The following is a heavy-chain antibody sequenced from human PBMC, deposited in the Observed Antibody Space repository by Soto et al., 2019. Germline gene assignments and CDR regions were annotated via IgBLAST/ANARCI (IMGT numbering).Heavy chain of an antibody. J-gene: IGHJ4*02. CDR2: LYYSGST. V-gene: IGHV4-31*03. D-gene: IGHD1-26*01. CDR1: GDSIGSGAYY. Sequence: PSETLSLTCTVSGDSIGSGAYYWSWIRQHPGKGLEWIGYLYYSGSTYYNPSLRSRLTISLDTSKNQFSLQLGSVTAADTAIYYCAKSGERGGAYFEYWGQGTLVTVSS. CDR3: AKSGERGGAYFEY.